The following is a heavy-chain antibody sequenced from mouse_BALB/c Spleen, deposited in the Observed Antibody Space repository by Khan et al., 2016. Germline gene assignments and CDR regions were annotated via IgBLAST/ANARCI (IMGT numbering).Heavy chain of an antibody. CDR3: ARYGNYVRFAY. V-gene: IGHV2-3*01. J-gene: IGHJ3*01. D-gene: IGHD2-10*02. Sequence: VQLQESGPGLVAPSQSLSITCTVSGFSLTSYGVSWVRQPPGKGLEWLGVIWGDGSTNYHSALISRLSISRANSKSQVCLILNRLQTEYTATYYCARYGNYVRFAYWCQGTLVTVSA. CDR1: GFSLTSYG. CDR2: IWGDGST.